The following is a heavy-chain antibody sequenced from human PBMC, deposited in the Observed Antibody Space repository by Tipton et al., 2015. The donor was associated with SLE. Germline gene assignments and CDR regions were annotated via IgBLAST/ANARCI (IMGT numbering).Heavy chain of an antibody. CDR2: IYYSGST. Sequence: TLSLTCTVSGGSISSYYWSWIRQPPGKGLEWIGYIYYSGSTNYNPSLKSRVTISVDTSKNQFSLKLSSVTAADTAVYYCARAYPEALDIWGQGTMVTVSS. CDR3: ARAYPEALDI. J-gene: IGHJ3*02. CDR1: GGSISSYY. D-gene: IGHD1-14*01. V-gene: IGHV4-59*01.